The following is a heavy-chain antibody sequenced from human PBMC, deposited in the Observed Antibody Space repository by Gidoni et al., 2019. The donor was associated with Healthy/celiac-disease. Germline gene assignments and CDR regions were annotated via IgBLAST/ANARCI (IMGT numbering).Heavy chain of an antibody. CDR1: GFTFGDYA. J-gene: IGHJ5*02. CDR3: MGYGDYA. Sequence: EVQLVASGGGLVQPGRSLRLSCTASGFTFGDYAMSWVRQAPGKGLEWVGFIRSKAYGGTTEYAASVKGRFTISRDDSKSIAYLQMNSLKTEDTAVYYCMGYGDYAWGQGTLVTVSS. V-gene: IGHV3-49*04. D-gene: IGHD4-17*01. CDR2: IRSKAYGGTT.